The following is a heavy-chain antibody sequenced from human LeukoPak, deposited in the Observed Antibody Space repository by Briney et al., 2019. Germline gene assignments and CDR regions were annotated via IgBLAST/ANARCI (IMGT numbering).Heavy chain of an antibody. CDR1: GGSFSGYY. Sequence: SETLSLTCAVYGGSFSGYYWGWIRQPPGKGLEWIGEINHSGSTNYNPSLKSRVTISVDTSKNQFSLKLSSVTAADTAVYYCARAGAIVVVPAAMISGVCGFDYWGQGTLVTVSS. D-gene: IGHD2-2*01. V-gene: IGHV4-34*01. CDR2: INHSGST. J-gene: IGHJ4*02. CDR3: ARAGAIVVVPAAMISGVCGFDY.